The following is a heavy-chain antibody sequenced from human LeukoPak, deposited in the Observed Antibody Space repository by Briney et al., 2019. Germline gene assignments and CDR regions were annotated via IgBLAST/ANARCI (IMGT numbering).Heavy chain of an antibody. CDR3: AKDRDSGYEALDY. V-gene: IGHV3-30*02. CDR2: IRYDGSNK. Sequence: GGSLRLSCAASGFTFSSYGMHWVRQAPGKGLEWVAFIRYDGSNKYYADSVKGRFTISRDNSKNTLYLQMNGLRAEDTAVYYCAKDRDSGYEALDYWGQGTLVTVSS. J-gene: IGHJ4*02. CDR1: GFTFSSYG. D-gene: IGHD5-12*01.